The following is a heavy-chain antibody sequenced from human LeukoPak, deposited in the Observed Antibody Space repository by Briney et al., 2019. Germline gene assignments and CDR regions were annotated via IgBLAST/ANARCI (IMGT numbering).Heavy chain of an antibody. V-gene: IGHV4-31*03. J-gene: IGHJ5*02. D-gene: IGHD1-1*01. CDR1: GGSISSGDYY. CDR2: INYSGST. CDR3: GRRGTGRWLDP. Sequence: PSETLSLTCTVSGGSISSGDYYWSWIRQHPGKGLEWIGYINYSGSTYYNPSLKSRVTISVDTSQNQFSLKLSSVTAADTAVYYCGRRGTGRWLDPWGQGTLVTVSS.